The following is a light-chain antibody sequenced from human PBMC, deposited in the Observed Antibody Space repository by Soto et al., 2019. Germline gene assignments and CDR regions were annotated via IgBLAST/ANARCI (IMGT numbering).Light chain of an antibody. J-gene: IGKJ5*01. CDR1: QNVNSN. Sequence: EIAMTQSPATLSVSPGQRATLSCRASQNVNSNLAWYQQKPGQAPRLLIYGASSRATGIPDRFSGSGSGTDFTLTISRLEPEDFAVYYCQQYGRSPITFGQGTRLEIK. CDR3: QQYGRSPIT. CDR2: GAS. V-gene: IGKV3-20*01.